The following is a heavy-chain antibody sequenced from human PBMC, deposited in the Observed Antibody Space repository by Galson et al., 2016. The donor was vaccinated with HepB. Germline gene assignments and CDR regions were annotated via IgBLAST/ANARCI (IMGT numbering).Heavy chain of an antibody. CDR2: ISGSGSTT. J-gene: IGHJ3*02. CDR1: GFTFNIHA. CDR3: VREGYSSGHCGAFDI. D-gene: IGHD6-19*01. Sequence: SLRLSCAVSGFTFNIHAMNWVRQAPGKGLEWVSSISGSGSTTYYADSVKGRFTISRDNSKNTLYMLMTTLRADDTAVYYCVREGYSSGHCGAFDIWGRGTVVAVSS. V-gene: IGHV3-23*01.